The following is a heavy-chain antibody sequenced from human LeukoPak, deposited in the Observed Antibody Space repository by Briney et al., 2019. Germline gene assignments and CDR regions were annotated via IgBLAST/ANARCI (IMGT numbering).Heavy chain of an antibody. D-gene: IGHD6-13*01. CDR1: GGSLSGFY. CDR3: ARHLKGYSSSWRYNWFDP. CDR2: INHSGST. J-gene: IGHJ5*02. Sequence: SETLSLTCAVYGGSLSGFYWSWIRQPPGKGLEWIGEINHSGSTNYNPSLKSRVTISVDTSKNQFSLKLSSVTAADTAVYYCARHLKGYSSSWRYNWFDPWGQGTLVTVSS. V-gene: IGHV4-34*01.